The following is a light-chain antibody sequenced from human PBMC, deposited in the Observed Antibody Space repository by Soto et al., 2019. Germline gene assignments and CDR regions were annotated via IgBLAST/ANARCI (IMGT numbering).Light chain of an antibody. CDR2: AAS. Sequence: DIQMTQSPSSLSASVGDRVTITCRASQSISTFSNWYQQKPGKAPKLLIYAASSLKDGVPSRFRGSGSATDFTLTISSLQPEDFATYYCQQGFITPYTFGQGTKVQIK. V-gene: IGKV1-39*01. CDR3: QQGFITPYT. J-gene: IGKJ2*01. CDR1: QSISTF.